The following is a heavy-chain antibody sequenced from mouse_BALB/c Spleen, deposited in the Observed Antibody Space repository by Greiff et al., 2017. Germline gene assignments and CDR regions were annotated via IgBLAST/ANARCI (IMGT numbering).Heavy chain of an antibody. CDR2: IWAGGST. CDR1: GFSLTSYG. CDR3: ARDRYDGHFDY. Sequence: VQLKESGPGLVAPSQSLSITCTVSGFSLTSYGVHWVRQPPGKGLEWLGVIWAGGSTNYNSALMSRLSISKDNSKSQVFLKMNSLQTDDTAMYYCARDRYDGHFDYWGQGTTLTVSS. D-gene: IGHD2-14*01. J-gene: IGHJ2*01. V-gene: IGHV2-9*02.